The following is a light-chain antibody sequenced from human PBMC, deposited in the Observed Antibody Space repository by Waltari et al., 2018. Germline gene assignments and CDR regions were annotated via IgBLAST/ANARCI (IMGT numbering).Light chain of an antibody. CDR2: EDT. Sequence: YELTQPPSVSVSPGQTARITCPGHELPRKYAYWFQQTSGQAPRLVIYEDTKRPSGIPERFSGSSSGTVATLTITGAQVDDEADYYCYSSDSTGLRVFGGGTTVVVL. V-gene: IGLV3-10*01. CDR3: YSSDSTGLRV. CDR1: ELPRKY. J-gene: IGLJ1*01.